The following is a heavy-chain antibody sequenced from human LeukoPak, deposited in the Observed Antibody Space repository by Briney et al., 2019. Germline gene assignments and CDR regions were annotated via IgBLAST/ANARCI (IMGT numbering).Heavy chain of an antibody. D-gene: IGHD3-22*01. CDR1: GFTFSSYA. CDR3: AKDKTYYYDSSGQDY. Sequence: PGGSLRLSCAASGFTFSSYAMSLVRQAPGKGLEWVSAISGSGGSTYYADSVKGRFTISRDNSKNTLYLQMNSLRAEDTAVYSCAKDKTYYYDSSGQDYWGQGTMVTVSS. V-gene: IGHV3-23*01. J-gene: IGHJ3*01. CDR2: ISGSGGST.